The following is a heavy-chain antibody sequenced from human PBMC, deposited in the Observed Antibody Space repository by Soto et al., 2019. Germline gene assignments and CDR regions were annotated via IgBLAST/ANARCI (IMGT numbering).Heavy chain of an antibody. CDR2: IYPGDSDT. J-gene: IGHJ5*02. Sequence: GESLKISCKGSGYSFTSYWIGWVRQMPGKGLEWMGIIYPGDSDTRYSPSFQGQVTISADKSISTAYLQWSNLKASDTAMYYCARHISGGYDILTGYSPSPFDPWGQGTLVTVSS. D-gene: IGHD3-9*01. CDR1: GYSFTSYW. V-gene: IGHV5-51*01. CDR3: ARHISGGYDILTGYSPSPFDP.